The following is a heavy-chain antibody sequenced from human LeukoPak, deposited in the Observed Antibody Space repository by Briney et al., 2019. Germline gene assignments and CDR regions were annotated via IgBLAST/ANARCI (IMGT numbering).Heavy chain of an antibody. D-gene: IGHD3-10*01. V-gene: IGHV4-34*01. CDR1: GGSFSGYH. J-gene: IGHJ4*02. CDR3: VRDSEGSYRPLLDS. Sequence: PSETLSLTCAVYGGSFSGYHWSWIRQPPGKGLEWIGEINHSGSTNYNPSLKSRVTISVDTSKNQFSLRMTSVTAADTAVYYCVRDSEGSYRPLLDSWGQGALVTVSS. CDR2: INHSGST.